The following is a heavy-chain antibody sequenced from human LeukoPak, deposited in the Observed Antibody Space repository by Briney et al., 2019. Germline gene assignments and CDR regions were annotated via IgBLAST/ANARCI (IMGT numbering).Heavy chain of an antibody. V-gene: IGHV3-11*01. D-gene: IGHD3-3*01. J-gene: IGHJ4*02. CDR2: ISSSGSTI. CDR1: GGAISSGGYY. Sequence: LSLTCTVSGGAISSGGYYMGWIRQAPGKGLEWVSYISSSGSTIYYADSVKGRFTISRDNAKNSLYLQMNSLRAEDTAVYYCARGEWLLWGQGTLVTVSS. CDR3: ARGEWLL.